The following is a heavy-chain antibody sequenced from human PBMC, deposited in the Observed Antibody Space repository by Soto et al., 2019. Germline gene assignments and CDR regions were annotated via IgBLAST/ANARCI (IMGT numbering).Heavy chain of an antibody. Sequence: SETLSLTWTVSGGSISSSSYYWGWIRQPPGKGLEWIGSIYYSGSTYYNPSLKSRVTISVDTSKNQFSLKLSSVTAADTAVYYCARLMWVDYDFWSGYYGGNWFDPWGQGTLVTVSS. V-gene: IGHV4-39*01. CDR2: IYYSGST. D-gene: IGHD3-3*01. J-gene: IGHJ5*02. CDR3: ARLMWVDYDFWSGYYGGNWFDP. CDR1: GGSISSSSYY.